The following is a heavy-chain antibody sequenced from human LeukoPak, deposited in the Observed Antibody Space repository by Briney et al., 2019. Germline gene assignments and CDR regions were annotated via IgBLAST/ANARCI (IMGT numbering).Heavy chain of an antibody. J-gene: IGHJ5*02. Sequence: PGASVTASCTASAYTLSSYLMHWVRQAPGQGLEWMGLIDPSSGSTVYAQKLQGRVTMTRDTSTSTVYMELSSLRSEDTAVYYCARDLGLRGVTNWFDPWGQGTLVTVSS. CDR3: ARDLGLRGVTNWFDP. CDR1: AYTLSSYL. D-gene: IGHD3-10*01. V-gene: IGHV1-46*04. CDR2: IDPSSGST.